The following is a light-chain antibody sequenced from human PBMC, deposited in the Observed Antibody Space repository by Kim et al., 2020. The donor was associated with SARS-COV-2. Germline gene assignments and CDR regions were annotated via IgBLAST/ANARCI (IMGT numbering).Light chain of an antibody. CDR1: SSDVGASNY. Sequence: QSITISCTGTSSDVGASNYVSWYQQRPGKAPKLMIYDVSKRPSGVSNRFSGSKSGNTASLTISGLQAEDEADYYCSSYTSSSTLGVFGGGTQLTVL. CDR3: SSYTSSSTLGV. V-gene: IGLV2-14*04. J-gene: IGLJ2*01. CDR2: DVS.